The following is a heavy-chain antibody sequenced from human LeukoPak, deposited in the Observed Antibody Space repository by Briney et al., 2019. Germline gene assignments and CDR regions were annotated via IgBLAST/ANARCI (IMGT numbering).Heavy chain of an antibody. CDR1: GGSVSSGSYY. Sequence: PSETLSLTCTVSGGSVSSGSYYWGWIRQPPGKGLEWIGSISYSGSTFYNPSLKSRVTISVDTSKNQFSLKLTSVTAADTAVYYCARLGIGVVPSAMLGDYYFDYWGQGTLVTVSS. CDR3: ARLGIGVVPSAMLGDYYFDY. CDR2: ISYSGST. D-gene: IGHD2-2*01. V-gene: IGHV4-39*01. J-gene: IGHJ4*02.